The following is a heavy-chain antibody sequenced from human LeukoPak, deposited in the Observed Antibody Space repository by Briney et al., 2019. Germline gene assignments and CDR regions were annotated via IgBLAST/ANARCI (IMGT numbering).Heavy chain of an antibody. CDR3: ARGGYYGSGNDFRFDP. V-gene: IGHV4-59*01. CDR1: GGSITSYY. Sequence: SETLSLTCTVSGGSITSYYWSWIRQPPGKGLECIGYIHYTGSTNYNPSLKSRVTISVDTSKSQFSLKLSSVTAADTAIYYCARGGYYGSGNDFRFDPWGQGTLVTVSS. J-gene: IGHJ5*02. CDR2: IHYTGST. D-gene: IGHD3-10*01.